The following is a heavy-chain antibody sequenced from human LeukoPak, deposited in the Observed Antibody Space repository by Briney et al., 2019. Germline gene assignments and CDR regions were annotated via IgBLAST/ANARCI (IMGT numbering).Heavy chain of an antibody. D-gene: IGHD1-14*01. CDR1: GLTFSNYA. CDR3: AKGSGINHYHWIDP. CDR2: ISHDGSSQ. Sequence: PGRSLRLSCAGAGLTFSNYALHWVRQAPGKGLEWVAVISHDGSSQYCADSVKGRFTISRDNSKNTLYLQMDSLRAEDTALYYCAKGSGINHYHWIDPWGQGTLVTVSS. J-gene: IGHJ5*02. V-gene: IGHV3-30-3*01.